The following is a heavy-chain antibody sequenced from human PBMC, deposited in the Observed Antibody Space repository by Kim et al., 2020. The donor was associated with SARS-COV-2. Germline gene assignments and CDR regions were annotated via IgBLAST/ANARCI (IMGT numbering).Heavy chain of an antibody. CDR3: ARLDGGFDI. J-gene: IGHJ5*02. CDR2: TT. V-gene: IGHV3-74*01. Sequence: TTDYADSVKGRFTIARDNAENTLYLQMSSLRAEDTAVYYCARLDGGFDIWGQGSLVTVSS. D-gene: IGHD4-17*01.